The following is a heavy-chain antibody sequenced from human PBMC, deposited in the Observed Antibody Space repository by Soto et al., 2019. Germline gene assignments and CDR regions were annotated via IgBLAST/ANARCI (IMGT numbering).Heavy chain of an antibody. V-gene: IGHV4-39*07. D-gene: IGHD3-10*01. J-gene: IGHJ4*02. CDR2: IYYSGST. Sequence: SETLSLTCAVYGGSISSSSYYWGWIRQPPGKGLEWIGSIYYSGSTYYNPSLKSRVTISVDTSKNQFSLKLSSVTAADTAVYYCARDLYGSGSYLDYWGQGTLVTVSS. CDR3: ARDLYGSGSYLDY. CDR1: GGSISSSSYY.